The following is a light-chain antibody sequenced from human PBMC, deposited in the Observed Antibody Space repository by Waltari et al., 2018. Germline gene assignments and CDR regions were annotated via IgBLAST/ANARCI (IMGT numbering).Light chain of an antibody. V-gene: IGLV1-51*02. Sequence: QSVLTQPPSVSAAPGQRVTISCSGGSSNIGNNYVSWYRQFPGTAPKLLIHENPGRPSGIPGRFSGSKSGTSATRDITGLQAGDEADYYCGTWDSSLSGAVFGGGTHLTVL. CDR2: ENP. CDR1: SSNIGNNY. J-gene: IGLJ7*01. CDR3: GTWDSSLSGAV.